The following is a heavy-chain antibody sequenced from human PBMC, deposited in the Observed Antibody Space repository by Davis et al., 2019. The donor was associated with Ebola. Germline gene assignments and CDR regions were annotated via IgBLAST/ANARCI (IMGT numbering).Heavy chain of an antibody. CDR1: GFTFSSYW. CDR2: IKQDGSEK. J-gene: IGHJ3*02. CDR3: ARDVEDIVVVGDAFDI. V-gene: IGHV3-7*01. Sequence: PGGSLRLSCAASGFTFSSYWMSWVRQAPGKGLEWVANIKQDGSEKYYVDSVKGRFTISRDNAKNSLYLQMNSLRAEDTAVYYCARDVEDIVVVGDAFDIWGQGTMVTVSS. D-gene: IGHD2-15*01.